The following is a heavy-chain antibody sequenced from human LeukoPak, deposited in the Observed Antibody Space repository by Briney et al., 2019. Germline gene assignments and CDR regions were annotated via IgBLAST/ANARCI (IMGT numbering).Heavy chain of an antibody. V-gene: IGHV3-64D*06. CDR2: ISSNGGST. D-gene: IGHD1-14*01. Sequence: GGSLRLSCSASGFTFSRYAMHWVRQAPGKGLEYVSAISSNGGSTYYADSVKGRFTVSRDNSRNTLHLQMSSLRVEDTAVYYCVATNRYWGQGTLVTVSS. CDR3: VATNRY. CDR1: GFTFSRYA. J-gene: IGHJ4*02.